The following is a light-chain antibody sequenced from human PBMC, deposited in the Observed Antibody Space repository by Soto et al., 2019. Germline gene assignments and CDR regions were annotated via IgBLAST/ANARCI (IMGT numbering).Light chain of an antibody. V-gene: IGKV3-15*01. CDR2: GAS. J-gene: IGKJ1*01. CDR3: QQYNNWRT. CDR1: QSVSSN. Sequence: EIVMTQSPATLSVSPGERATISCRASQSVSSNLAWYQQKPGQAPRLLIYGASTRATVIPARFSGSGSGTEFTLTISSLQSEDFAVYYCQQYNNWRTFGQGTKV.